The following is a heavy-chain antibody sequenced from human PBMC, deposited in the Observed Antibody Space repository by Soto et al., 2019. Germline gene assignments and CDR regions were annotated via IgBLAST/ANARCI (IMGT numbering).Heavy chain of an antibody. D-gene: IGHD3-22*01. Sequence: SETLSLTCTVSGASISSGDYYWTWIRQPPGKGLEWIGSIYYSGSTYYNPSLKSRVTISVDPSNNQFSLKLTSVTAAHTAVYYCARASYDSSTYYLDYWGQGTLVTVSS. CDR3: ARASYDSSTYYLDY. V-gene: IGHV4-30-4*01. CDR1: GASISSGDYY. CDR2: IYYSGST. J-gene: IGHJ4*02.